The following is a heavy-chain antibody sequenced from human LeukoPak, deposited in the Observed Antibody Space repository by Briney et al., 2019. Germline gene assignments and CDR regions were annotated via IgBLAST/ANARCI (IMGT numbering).Heavy chain of an antibody. D-gene: IGHD1-1*01. CDR3: AREVERRVVN. Sequence: SETQSLTCVVSGFSISRGYYWGWIRQPPGKGLEWIGNIHPSGTTFHNSSLNSRVTMSIDTSKNEFSLKLSSVTAADTALYYCAREVERRVVNWGQGTLVTVSS. CDR2: IHPSGTT. V-gene: IGHV4-38-2*02. J-gene: IGHJ4*02. CDR1: GFSISRGYY.